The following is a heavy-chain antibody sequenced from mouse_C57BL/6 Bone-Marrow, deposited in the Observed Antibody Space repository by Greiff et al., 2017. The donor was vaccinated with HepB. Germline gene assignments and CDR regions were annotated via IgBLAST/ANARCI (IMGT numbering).Heavy chain of an antibody. CDR1: GFPITSGYY. V-gene: IGHV12-3*01. D-gene: IGHD2-2*01. CDR2: ITHSGET. CDR3: AGDRSRLRLPFAY. J-gene: IGHJ3*01. Sequence: VQLQQSGPGLVKPSQSLFLTCSITGFPITSGYYWIWIRQSPGKPLEWMGYITHSGETFYNPSLQSPISITRETSKNQFFLQLNSVTTEDTAMYYCAGDRSRLRLPFAYWGQGTLVTVSA.